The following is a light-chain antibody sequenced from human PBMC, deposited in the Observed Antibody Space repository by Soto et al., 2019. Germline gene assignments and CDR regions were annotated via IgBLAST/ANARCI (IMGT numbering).Light chain of an antibody. Sequence: DIQLTQSPSFLSASVGDRVTITCRASQGISSYLAWYQQKPGKAPKLLIYAASTLQSGVPSRFSGSGSGTEFTLTISSLQSEDVAVYYCQQYNHWPRTFGGGTKVDIK. CDR3: QQYNHWPRT. J-gene: IGKJ4*01. CDR2: AAS. V-gene: IGKV1-9*01. CDR1: QGISSY.